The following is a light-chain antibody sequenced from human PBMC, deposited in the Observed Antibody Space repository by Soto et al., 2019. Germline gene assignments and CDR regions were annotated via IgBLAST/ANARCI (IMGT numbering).Light chain of an antibody. CDR2: DVS. CDR3: CSSAGTYTWV. V-gene: IGLV2-11*01. CDR1: SSDVGGYNS. J-gene: IGLJ3*02. Sequence: QSALTQPRSVSGSPGQSVTISCTGTSSDVGGYNSVSWYQQYPGKAPKLMIYDVSKRPSGVPDRFSGSKSGNAASLTISGLQAEDAADYYCCSSAGTYTWVFGGGTKLTVL.